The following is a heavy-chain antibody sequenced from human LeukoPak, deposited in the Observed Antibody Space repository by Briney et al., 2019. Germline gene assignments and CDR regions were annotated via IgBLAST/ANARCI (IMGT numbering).Heavy chain of an antibody. D-gene: IGHD5-12*01. Sequence: SETLSLTCTVSGGSISSSSYYWGWIRQPPGKGLEWIGSIYYSGSTYYNPSLKSRVTISVDTSKNQFSLKLSSVTAADTAVYYCVRVEVAGSRYYMDVWGKGTTVTVSS. CDR3: VRVEVAGSRYYMDV. CDR2: IYYSGST. J-gene: IGHJ6*03. V-gene: IGHV4-39*07. CDR1: GGSISSSSYY.